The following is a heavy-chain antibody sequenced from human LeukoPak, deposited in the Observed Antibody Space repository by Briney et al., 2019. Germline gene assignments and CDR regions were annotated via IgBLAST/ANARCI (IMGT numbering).Heavy chain of an antibody. J-gene: IGHJ3*01. Sequence: SETLSLTCAVSGGSISNSNWWSWVRQPPGKGLEWVGEIYHSGSTNYNPSLKSRVTISVDKSNNQFSLRLSSVTAADTAVYYCARSSYSSSSSVWGQGTMVAVSS. V-gene: IGHV4-4*02. D-gene: IGHD6-6*01. CDR3: ARSSYSSSSSV. CDR2: IYHSGST. CDR1: GGSISNSNW.